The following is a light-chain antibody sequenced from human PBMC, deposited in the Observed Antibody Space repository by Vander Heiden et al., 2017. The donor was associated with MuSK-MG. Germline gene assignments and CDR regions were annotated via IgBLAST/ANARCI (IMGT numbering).Light chain of an antibody. Sequence: QSVLTQPPSASGTPGQRVTISCSGSSSNIGRNIVNWYQQLPGTAPKLLIYSNNQRPSGVPDRFSGSKSGTSASLAISGLRSEDEADYHCAAWDDSLDGFVFGTGTEVTVL. V-gene: IGLV1-44*01. CDR1: SSNIGRNI. CDR3: AAWDDSLDGFV. CDR2: SNN. J-gene: IGLJ1*01.